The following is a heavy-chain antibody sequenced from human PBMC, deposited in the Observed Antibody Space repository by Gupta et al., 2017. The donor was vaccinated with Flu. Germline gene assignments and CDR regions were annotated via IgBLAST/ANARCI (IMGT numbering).Heavy chain of an antibody. Sequence: QMQLVQSGPEVRKPGTSVKVSCKASAFTFTTSALHWVRQARGHRLEWIGWIVWDRGDTTYEKNFQGRVKSGSDRATSTTYMELNSLRSEDKALYSCEVENDDNIVVMPAAWCDSDSYGLDVWGQGTAVTVSS. D-gene: IGHD2-2*01. CDR1: AFTFTTSA. J-gene: IGHJ6*02. CDR2: IVWDRGDT. V-gene: IGHV1-58*01. CDR3: EVENDDNIVVMPAAWCDSDSYGLDV.